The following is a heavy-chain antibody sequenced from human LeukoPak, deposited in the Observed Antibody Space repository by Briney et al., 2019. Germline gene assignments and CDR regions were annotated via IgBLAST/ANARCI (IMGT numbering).Heavy chain of an antibody. J-gene: IGHJ3*02. CDR3: VRGGQGDGYSADEAFDI. Sequence: TLSLTCAISGDSFSSNSTACNWIRQSPSRGLEWLGRTYYRSKWYSDYAVSVKSRITINPDTSKNQFSLQLNSVTPEDTAVYYCVRGGQGDGYSADEAFDIWGQGTMVTVSS. D-gene: IGHD5-24*01. V-gene: IGHV6-1*01. CDR1: GDSFSSNSTA. CDR2: TYYRSKWYS.